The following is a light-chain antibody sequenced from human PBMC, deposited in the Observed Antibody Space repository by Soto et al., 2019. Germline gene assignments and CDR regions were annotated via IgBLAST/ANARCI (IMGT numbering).Light chain of an antibody. Sequence: EIVLTQSPGTLSLSPGERATLSCRTSQTVSSSYLAWYQQKPGQAPRLLIYAASSRATCIPDRFSGXESXXXXXXXXIXXXPEXFAXYYCXHYGASPPFTFGPGTKVDIK. CDR2: AAS. J-gene: IGKJ3*01. CDR1: QTVSSSY. CDR3: XHYGASPPFT. V-gene: IGKV3-20*01.